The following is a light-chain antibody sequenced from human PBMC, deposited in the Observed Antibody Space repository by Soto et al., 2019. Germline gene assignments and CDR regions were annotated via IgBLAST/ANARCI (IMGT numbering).Light chain of an antibody. J-gene: IGKJ3*01. CDR2: DAS. V-gene: IGKV1-5*01. CDR3: QQYNSYF. CDR1: QSISSW. Sequence: DIQMTQSPSTLSASVGDRVTITCRASQSISSWLAWYQQKPGKAPKLLIYDASSLESGVPSRFSGSGSGTEFTLTISCLQPDDFATYYGQQYNSYFFGPGTKVDIK.